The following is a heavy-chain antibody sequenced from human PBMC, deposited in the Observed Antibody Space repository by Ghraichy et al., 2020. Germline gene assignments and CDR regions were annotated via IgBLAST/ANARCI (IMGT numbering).Heavy chain of an antibody. Sequence: GGSLRLSCVASGFTFTDYWMHWVRQVPGKGLVWVSRINRPGSSTDYADSVKGRFTISRDNAKNILYLQMNSLRAEDTAVYYCARDLRGVADYWGQGTLVTVSS. CDR1: GFTFTDYW. V-gene: IGHV3-74*01. CDR3: ARDLRGVADY. D-gene: IGHD3-16*01. J-gene: IGHJ4*02. CDR2: INRPGSST.